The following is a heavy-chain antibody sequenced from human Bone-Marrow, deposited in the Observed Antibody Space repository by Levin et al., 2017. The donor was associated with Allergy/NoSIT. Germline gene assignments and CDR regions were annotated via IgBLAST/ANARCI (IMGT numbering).Heavy chain of an antibody. CDR3: TTDQAARYFDWLFFGPHRDY. CDR2: IKSKTDGGTT. CDR1: GFTFSNAW. D-gene: IGHD3-9*01. Sequence: PGGSLRLSCAASGFTFSNAWMSWVRQAPGKGLEWVGRIKSKTDGGTTDYAAPVKGRFTISRDDSKNTLYLQMNSLKTEDTAVYYCTTDQAARYFDWLFFGPHRDYWGQGTLVTVSS. J-gene: IGHJ4*02. V-gene: IGHV3-15*01.